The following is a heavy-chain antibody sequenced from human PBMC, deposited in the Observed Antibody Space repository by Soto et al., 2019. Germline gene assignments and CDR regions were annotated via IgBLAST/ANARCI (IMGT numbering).Heavy chain of an antibody. CDR1: GFTVSSNY. CDR3: ARDRDDILTGYYMDV. D-gene: IGHD3-9*01. CDR2: IYSGGST. V-gene: IGHV3-66*01. J-gene: IGHJ6*03. Sequence: PLGSLRLSCAASGFTVSSNYMSWVRQAPGKGLEWVSVIYSGGSTYYADSVKGRFTISRDNSKNTLYLQMNSLRAEDTAVYYCARDRDDILTGYYMDVWGKGTTVTVSS.